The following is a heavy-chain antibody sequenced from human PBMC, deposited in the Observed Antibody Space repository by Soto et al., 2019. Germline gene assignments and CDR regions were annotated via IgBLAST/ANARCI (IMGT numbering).Heavy chain of an antibody. Sequence: SETLSLTCSVSGGSLSNIDYYWGWIRQPPGKGLEWIGFMYYTGSTNYNPSLKSRVTMSVDTSKNQFSLRLNSVTAADTAVYYCARGLISGYYLYDAFDIWGQGTMVTVSS. V-gene: IGHV4-61*08. D-gene: IGHD3-22*01. J-gene: IGHJ3*02. CDR3: ARGLISGYYLYDAFDI. CDR1: GGSLSNIDYY. CDR2: MYYTGST.